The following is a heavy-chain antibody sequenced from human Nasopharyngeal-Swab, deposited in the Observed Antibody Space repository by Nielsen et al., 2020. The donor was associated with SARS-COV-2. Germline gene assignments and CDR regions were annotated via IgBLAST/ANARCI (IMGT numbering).Heavy chain of an antibody. CDR3: ARDRRGGSYSSFDY. V-gene: IGHV3-21*01. Sequence: GGSLRLSCAASGFTFSSYNMNWVRQAPGKGLEWVSSISSSSSYIYYADSVKGRFTTSRDNAKNSLYLQMNSLRAEDTAVYYCARDRRGGSYSSFDYWGQGTLVTVSS. CDR1: GFTFSSYN. CDR2: ISSSSSYI. J-gene: IGHJ4*02. D-gene: IGHD1-26*01.